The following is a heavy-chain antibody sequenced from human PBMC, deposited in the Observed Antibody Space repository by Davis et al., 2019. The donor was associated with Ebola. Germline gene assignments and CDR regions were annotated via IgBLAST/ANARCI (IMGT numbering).Heavy chain of an antibody. CDR2: LSGSGGLS. D-gene: IGHD1-26*01. CDR3: AKAQYRGDTGGDYYYTMDV. V-gene: IGHV3-23*01. CDR1: GYTFRIHA. Sequence: GVLKISCAASGYTFRIHAMTWVRQAPGKGLEWVSALSGSGGLSYYADSVKGRFTISRDNSKNTVYLQMNNLRPEDTALYYCAKAQYRGDTGGDYYYTMDVWGQGTTVTVSS. J-gene: IGHJ6*01.